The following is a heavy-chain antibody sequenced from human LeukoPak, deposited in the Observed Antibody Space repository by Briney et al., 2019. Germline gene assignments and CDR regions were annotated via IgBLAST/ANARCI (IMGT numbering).Heavy chain of an antibody. J-gene: IGHJ6*03. V-gene: IGHV1-2*02. Sequence: ASVKVSCKASGYTFTGYYMHWARQAPGQGLEWMGWINPNSGGTNYAQKFQGRVTMTRDTSISTAYMELSRLRSDDTAVYYCARDPRYSSGWYHYYYMDVWGKGTTVTVSS. D-gene: IGHD6-19*01. CDR2: INPNSGGT. CDR3: ARDPRYSSGWYHYYYMDV. CDR1: GYTFTGYY.